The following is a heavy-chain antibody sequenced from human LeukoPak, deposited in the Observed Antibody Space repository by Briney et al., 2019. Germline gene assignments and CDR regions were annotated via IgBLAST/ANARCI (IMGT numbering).Heavy chain of an antibody. CDR1: GGSISSSSYY. Sequence: SETLSLTCTVSGGSISSSSYYWGWLRQPPGKGLEWIVSIYYSGSTYYNPSLKSRVTISVDTSKNQFSLKLSSVTAADTAVYYCARHQRPPTYYYGSGSYLPLFDYWGQGTLVTVSS. V-gene: IGHV4-39*01. CDR2: IYYSGST. J-gene: IGHJ4*02. CDR3: ARHQRPPTYYYGSGSYLPLFDY. D-gene: IGHD3-10*01.